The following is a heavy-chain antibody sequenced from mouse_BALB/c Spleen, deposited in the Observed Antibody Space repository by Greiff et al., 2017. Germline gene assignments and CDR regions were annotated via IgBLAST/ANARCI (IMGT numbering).Heavy chain of an antibody. CDR2: IRNKANGYTT. V-gene: IGHV7-3*02. CDR1: GFTFTDYY. J-gene: IGHJ2*01. Sequence: EVKLVESGGGLVQPGGSLRLSCATSGFTFTDYYMSWVRQPPGKALEWLGFIRNKANGYTTEYSASVKGRFTISRDNSQSILYLQMNTLRAEDSATYYCARDWGGNYFDYWGQGTTLTVSS. D-gene: IGHD1-1*02. CDR3: ARDWGGNYFDY.